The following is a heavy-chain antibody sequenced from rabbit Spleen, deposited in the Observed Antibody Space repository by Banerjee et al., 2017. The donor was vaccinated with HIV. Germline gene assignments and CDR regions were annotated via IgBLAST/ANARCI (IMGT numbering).Heavy chain of an antibody. CDR2: INASTGKP. J-gene: IGHJ6*01. D-gene: IGHD8-1*01. CDR1: GFSFSDRDV. Sequence: QEQLVESGGGLVQPGGSLTLTCKASGFSFSDRDVMCWVRQAPGKGLEWIACINASTGKPVYATWASGRFTISRTSSTTVTLQMTRLTAADTATYFCARDAGTSFSTYGMDLWGPGTLVTVS. V-gene: IGHV1S45*01. CDR3: ARDAGTSFSTYGMDL.